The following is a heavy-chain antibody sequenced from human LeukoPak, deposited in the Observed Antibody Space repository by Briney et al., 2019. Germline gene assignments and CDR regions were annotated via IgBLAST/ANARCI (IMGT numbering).Heavy chain of an antibody. V-gene: IGHV4-59*08. Sequence: SETLSLTCTVSGGSISSYYWSWIRQPPGKGLEWIGYMHHSGSTKHNPYLKSRVTISVDTSKSQFSLKLSSVTAADTAVYYCARHAAVEGSSGWSPLWWFDPWGQGTLVTVSS. CDR3: ARHAAVEGSSGWSPLWWFDP. CDR1: GGSISSYY. CDR2: MHHSGST. J-gene: IGHJ5*02. D-gene: IGHD6-19*01.